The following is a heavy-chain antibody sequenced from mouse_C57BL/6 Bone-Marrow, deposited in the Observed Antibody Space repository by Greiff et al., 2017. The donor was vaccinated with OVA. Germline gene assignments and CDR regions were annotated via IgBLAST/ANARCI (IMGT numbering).Heavy chain of an antibody. Sequence: VQLQQPGAELVKPGASVKMSCKASGYTFTSYWITWVKQRPGQGLEWLGDIYPGSGSTNYNEKFKSKATLTVDTSSSTAYMQLSSLTAEDSAVYYCARLKYYGSSPDYWGQGTTLTVSS. CDR3: ARLKYYGSSPDY. D-gene: IGHD1-1*01. J-gene: IGHJ2*01. CDR2: IYPGSGST. V-gene: IGHV1-55*01. CDR1: GYTFTSYW.